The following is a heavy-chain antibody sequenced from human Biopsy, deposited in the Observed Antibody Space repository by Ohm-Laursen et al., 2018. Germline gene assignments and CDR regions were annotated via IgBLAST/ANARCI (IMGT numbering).Heavy chain of an antibody. J-gene: IGHJ3*01. CDR2: ISDTGTT. Sequence: SDTLSLTCTVSGGSFTGHYWSWIRQPPGKGLEWIGYISDTGTTNYNPSLRGRVAMSVDTSKNQFSLQLTSATAADTAMFFCARLFRLDDYWNDDPPDGFDVWGQGTMVTVSS. V-gene: IGHV4-59*07. CDR3: ARLFRLDDYWNDDPPDGFDV. CDR1: GGSFTGHY. D-gene: IGHD3-3*01.